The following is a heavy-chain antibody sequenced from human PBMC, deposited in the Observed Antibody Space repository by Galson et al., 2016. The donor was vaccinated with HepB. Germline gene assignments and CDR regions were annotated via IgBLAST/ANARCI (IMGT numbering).Heavy chain of an antibody. D-gene: IGHD6-13*01. J-gene: IGHJ1*01. CDR1: GFTLSNSA. CDR2: MSDSGGST. V-gene: IGHV3-23*01. Sequence: YLRLSCAASGFTLSNSAMSWVRQAPGKGLEWVSAMSDSGGSTYYADSVKGRFTISRDNSKNTLYLQMNSPGAEDTAIYYCAVRYSSIWYFQHWGRGTLVSVSS. CDR3: AVRYSSIWYFQH.